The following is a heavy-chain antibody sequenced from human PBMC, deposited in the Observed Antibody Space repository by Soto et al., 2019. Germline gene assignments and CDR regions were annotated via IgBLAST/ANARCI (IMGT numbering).Heavy chain of an antibody. J-gene: IGHJ4*02. CDR2: IKSDGSTT. D-gene: IGHD1-1*01. Sequence: GGPLRLSCAASGFTFSSYWVHWVLKAQGKGLVWVSSIKSDGSTTRYADSVKGRFTISRDNEKNTLYVKVKSLREEDKDVYYCARGTNAAPGLDYWGQGILVTVSS. CDR3: ARGTNAAPGLDY. CDR1: GFTFSSYW. V-gene: IGHV3-74*01.